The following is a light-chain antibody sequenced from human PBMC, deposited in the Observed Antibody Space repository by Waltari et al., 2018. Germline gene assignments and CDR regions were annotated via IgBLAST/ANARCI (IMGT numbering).Light chain of an antibody. Sequence: SYDLTQQPSVSAAPGETARITCGGDNLGGKSVHWYQQKPGQAPVVIIYYNIDRPSGIPERFSGSNSANTATLIISRVEAGDEADYFCQVWHSSTNVIFGGGTKLTVV. CDR2: YNI. V-gene: IGLV3-21*04. CDR3: QVWHSSTNVI. CDR1: NLGGKS. J-gene: IGLJ2*01.